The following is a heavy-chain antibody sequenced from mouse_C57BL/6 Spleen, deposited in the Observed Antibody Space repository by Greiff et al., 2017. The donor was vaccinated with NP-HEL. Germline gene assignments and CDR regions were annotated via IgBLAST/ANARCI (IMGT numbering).Heavy chain of an antibody. J-gene: IGHJ2*01. CDR1: GFTFSDYY. CDR2: ISNGGGST. CDR3: ARDLDY. V-gene: IGHV5-12*01. Sequence: DVHLVESGGGLVQPGGSLKLSCAASGFTFSDYYMYWVRQTPEKRLEWVAYISNGGGSTYYPDTVKGRFTISRDNAKNTLYLQMSRLKSEDTAMYYCARDLDYWGQGTTLTVSS.